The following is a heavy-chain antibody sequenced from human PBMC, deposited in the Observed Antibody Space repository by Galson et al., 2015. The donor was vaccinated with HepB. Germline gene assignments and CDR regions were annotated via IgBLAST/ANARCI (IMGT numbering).Heavy chain of an antibody. J-gene: IGHJ6*03. CDR3: ARGVPCSSTSCYPYYYCYMDV. Sequence: SLRLSCAASGFTFSSYWMSWVRQAPGKGLEWVANIKQDGSEKYYVDSVKGRFTISRDNAKNSLYLQMNSLRAEDTAVYYCARGVPCSSTSCYPYYYCYMDVWGKGTTVTVSS. CDR1: GFTFSSYW. D-gene: IGHD2-2*01. V-gene: IGHV3-7*03. CDR2: IKQDGSEK.